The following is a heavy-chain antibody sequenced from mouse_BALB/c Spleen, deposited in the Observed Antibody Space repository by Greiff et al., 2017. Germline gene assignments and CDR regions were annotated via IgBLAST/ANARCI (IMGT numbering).Heavy chain of an antibody. CDR2: INPGSGGT. CDR3: ARTSTVVARFDY. D-gene: IGHD1-1*01. Sequence: QVQLQQSGAELVRPGTSVKVSCKASGYAFTNYLIEWVKQRPGQGLEWIGVINPGSGGTNYNEKFKGKATLTADKSSSTAYMQLSSLTSDDSAVYFCARTSTVVARFDYWGQGTTLTVSS. V-gene: IGHV1-54*01. J-gene: IGHJ2*01. CDR1: GYAFTNYL.